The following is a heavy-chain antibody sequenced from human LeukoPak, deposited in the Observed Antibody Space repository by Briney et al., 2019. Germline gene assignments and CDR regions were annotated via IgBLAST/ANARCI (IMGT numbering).Heavy chain of an antibody. V-gene: IGHV3-23*01. D-gene: IGHD1-7*01. J-gene: IGHJ4*02. CDR2: ISGSGGST. CDR1: GFTFSSYA. Sequence: GGSLRLSCAASGFTFSSYAMSWVRQAPGKGLEWVSAISGSGGSTYYADSVKGRFTISRDNSKNTLYLQMSSLRAEDTAVYYCAKDGHNWNYFSFDYWGQGTLVTVSS. CDR3: AKDGHNWNYFSFDY.